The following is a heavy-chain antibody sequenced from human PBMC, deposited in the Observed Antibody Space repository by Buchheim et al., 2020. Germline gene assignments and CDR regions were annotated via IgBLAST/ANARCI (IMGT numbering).Heavy chain of an antibody. D-gene: IGHD2-15*01. V-gene: IGHV1-3*01. CDR3: ARDGYCSGGSCYSVY. Sequence: QVQLVQSGAEVKKPGASVQVSCKASGYTFTTYAIHWVRQAPGQRLEWMGWISAANGNTKYSQKFQGRVTITRDTSASTAYMELSSLRSEDTAVYYCARDGYCSGGSCYSVYWGQGTL. CDR2: ISAANGNT. CDR1: GYTFTTYA. J-gene: IGHJ4*02.